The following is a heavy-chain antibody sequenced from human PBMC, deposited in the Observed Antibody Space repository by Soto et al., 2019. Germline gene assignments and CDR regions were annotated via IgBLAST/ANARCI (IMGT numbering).Heavy chain of an antibody. Sequence: GESLKISCAASGFTFSSYAMSWVRQAPGKGLEWVSAISGSGGSTYYADSVKGRFTISRDNSKNTLYLQMNSLRAEDTAVYYCAKTSNYYDILTGYCDYWGQGTLVTVSS. J-gene: IGHJ4*02. CDR3: AKTSNYYDILTGYCDY. D-gene: IGHD3-9*01. CDR2: ISGSGGST. V-gene: IGHV3-23*01. CDR1: GFTFSSYA.